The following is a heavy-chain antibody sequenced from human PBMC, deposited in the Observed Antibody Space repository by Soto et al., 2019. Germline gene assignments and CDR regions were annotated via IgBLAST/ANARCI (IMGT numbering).Heavy chain of an antibody. CDR3: ARGVRAGADY. D-gene: IGHD1-26*01. Sequence: VSVNVSFKASGYSFTRLDINWVRQTAGQGLEWMGWMQPSTGRTGYAQKFQGRVTMTRDTSINTAYMEPTTLTSDDTAFYYCARGVRAGADYWGQGTLDNVSS. CDR1: GYSFTRLD. V-gene: IGHV1-8*01. CDR2: MQPSTGRT. J-gene: IGHJ4*02.